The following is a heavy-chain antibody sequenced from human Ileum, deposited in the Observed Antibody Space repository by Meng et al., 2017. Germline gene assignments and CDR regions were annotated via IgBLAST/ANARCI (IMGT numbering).Heavy chain of an antibody. J-gene: IGHJ4*02. CDR3: ARIDYGGNGIEKYYFDY. Sequence: LQESGPGLVEPPGPLSLTCAVSGGSISSTYWWTWVRQSAGKGLEWIGEIHHSGSTNYNPSLKSRVTISVDKSKNQFSLNLRSVTAADTAVYYCARIDYGGNGIEKYYFDYWGQGTLVTVSS. V-gene: IGHV4-4*03. D-gene: IGHD4-23*01. CDR2: IHHSGST. CDR1: GGSISSTYW.